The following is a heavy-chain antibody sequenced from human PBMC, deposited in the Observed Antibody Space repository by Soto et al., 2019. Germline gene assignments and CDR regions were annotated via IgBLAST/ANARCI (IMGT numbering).Heavy chain of an antibody. J-gene: IGHJ3*02. V-gene: IGHV1-24*01. CDR2: FDPEDGET. CDR3: ATDLTSNTHAFDI. Sequence: ASVKVSCKASGYTFTSYYMHWVRQAPGKGLEWMGGFDPEDGETIYAQKFQGRVTMTEDTSTDTAYMELSSLRSEDTAVYYCATDLTSNTHAFDIWGQGTMVTVSS. CDR1: GYTFTSYY. D-gene: IGHD7-27*01.